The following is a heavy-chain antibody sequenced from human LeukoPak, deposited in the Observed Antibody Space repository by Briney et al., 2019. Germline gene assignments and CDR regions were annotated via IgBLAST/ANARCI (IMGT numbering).Heavy chain of an antibody. D-gene: IGHD6-13*01. Sequence: GGSLRLSCAASGFTFSSYGMHWVRQAPGKGLEWVAVISYNGSNKYYADSVKGRFTISRDNSKNTLNLQMNSLRAEDTAVYYCASGIAAAAALDYWGQGTLVTVSS. CDR3: ASGIAAAAALDY. CDR1: GFTFSSYG. CDR2: ISYNGSNK. J-gene: IGHJ4*02. V-gene: IGHV3-30*03.